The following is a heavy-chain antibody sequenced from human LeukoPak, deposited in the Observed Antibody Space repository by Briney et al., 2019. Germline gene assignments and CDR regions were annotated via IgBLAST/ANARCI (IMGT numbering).Heavy chain of an antibody. CDR3: ARGAGLRYFDYGDY. CDR1: GFTFSSYA. V-gene: IGHV3-23*01. CDR2: ISGSGDST. Sequence: GGSLRLSCAASGFTFSSYAMSWVRQAPGKGLEWVSGISGSGDSTYYADPVMGRFTISRDNSKNTLYVQLNSVRAEDTAVYYCARGAGLRYFDYGDYWGQGTRVTVSS. J-gene: IGHJ4*02. D-gene: IGHD3-9*01.